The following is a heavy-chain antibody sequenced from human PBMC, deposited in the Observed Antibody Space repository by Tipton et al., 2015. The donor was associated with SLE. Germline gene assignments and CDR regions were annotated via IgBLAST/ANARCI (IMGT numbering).Heavy chain of an antibody. CDR3: AREGIAAAGTPPFDY. V-gene: IGHV4-4*07. CDR2: IYTSGST. Sequence: TLSLTCAVYGGSFSGYYWSWIRQPAGKGLEWIGRIYTSGSTSYNPSLKSRVTISVDTSKNQFSLKLSSVTAADTAVYYCAREGIAAAGTPPFDYWGQGTLVTVSS. D-gene: IGHD6-13*01. CDR1: GGSFSGYY. J-gene: IGHJ4*02.